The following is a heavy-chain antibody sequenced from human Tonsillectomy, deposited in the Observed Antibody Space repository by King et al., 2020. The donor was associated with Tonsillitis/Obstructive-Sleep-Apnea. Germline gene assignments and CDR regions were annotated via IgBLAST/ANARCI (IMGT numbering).Heavy chain of an antibody. CDR3: ASGEWEQLFDY. Sequence: VQLQQWGAGLLKPSETLSLTCAVDGGSFSGYYWSWIRQPPGKGLEWIGGGHHSGSTNYNPSLKSRVTISVDTSKNQFSLKLSSVTAADTAVYYCASGEWEQLFDYWGQGTLVTVSS. CDR2: GHHSGST. V-gene: IGHV4-34*01. D-gene: IGHD1-26*01. CDR1: GGSFSGYY. J-gene: IGHJ4*02.